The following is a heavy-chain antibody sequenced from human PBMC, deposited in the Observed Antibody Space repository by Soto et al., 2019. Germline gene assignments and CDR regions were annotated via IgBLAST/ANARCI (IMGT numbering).Heavy chain of an antibody. V-gene: IGHV3-48*03. D-gene: IGHD3-16*01. J-gene: IGHJ4*02. CDR2: ISRTGGSI. CDR1: GFIFTNYE. CDR3: VRGGIDH. Sequence: GGSLRLSCVTSGFIFTNYELNWVRQAPGKGLEWVSFISRTGGSIYYADSVKGRFTISRDNTKNSLILQMESLRVEDTAVYYCVRGGIDHWGQGTLVTVSS.